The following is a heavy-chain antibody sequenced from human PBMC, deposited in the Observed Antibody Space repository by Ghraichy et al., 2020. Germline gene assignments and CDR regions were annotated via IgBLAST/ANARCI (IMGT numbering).Heavy chain of an antibody. CDR1: GFTFSSYA. J-gene: IGHJ4*02. CDR2: ISGSGGST. V-gene: IGHV3-23*01. CDR3: AKVLSVGATIHTNFDY. D-gene: IGHD1-26*01. Sequence: GESLNISCAASGFTFSSYAMSWVRQAPGKGLEWVSAISGSGGSTYYADSVKGRFTISRDNSKNTLYLQMNSLRAEDTAVYYCAKVLSVGATIHTNFDYWGQGTLVTVSS.